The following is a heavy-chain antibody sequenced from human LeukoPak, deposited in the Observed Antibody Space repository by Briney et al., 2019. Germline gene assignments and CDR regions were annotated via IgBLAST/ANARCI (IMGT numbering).Heavy chain of an antibody. CDR1: GFTFSSYW. V-gene: IGHV3-74*01. J-gene: IGHJ4*02. CDR2: INSDGSST. CDR3: ASRRGSNRPFDY. D-gene: IGHD1-26*01. Sequence: GGSLRLSCAASGFTFSSYWMHWVRQAPGKGLVWVSRINSDGSSTSYADSVKGRFTISRDNAKNTLYLRMNSLRAEDTAVYYCASRRGSNRPFDYWGQGTLVTVSS.